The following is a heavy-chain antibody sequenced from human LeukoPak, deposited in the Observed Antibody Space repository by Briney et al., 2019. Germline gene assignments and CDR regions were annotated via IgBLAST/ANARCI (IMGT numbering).Heavy chain of an antibody. CDR3: ARVLSASGSPTADP. Sequence: GASVRVSCKVSGYTLTKLSMHWVRQAPGKGLEWMGGFDPEDGETIYAQKFQGRVTMTEDTYTDTAYMELSSLRAEDTAVYYCARVLSASGSPTADPWGQGTLVTVSS. D-gene: IGHD3-10*01. CDR2: FDPEDGET. V-gene: IGHV1-24*01. J-gene: IGHJ5*02. CDR1: GYTLTKLS.